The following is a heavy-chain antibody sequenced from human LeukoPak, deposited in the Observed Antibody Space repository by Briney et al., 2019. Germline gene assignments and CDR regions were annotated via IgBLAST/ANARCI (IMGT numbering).Heavy chain of an antibody. Sequence: ASVKVSCKASAYTFTDYYVHWVRQAPGQGLEWMGWINPNSGGTHYAQKFQGWVTMTRDTSTSTVHMELSGLRSEDTAVYYCARDQEGFDYWGQGTLVTVSS. CDR3: ARDQEGFDY. J-gene: IGHJ4*02. CDR1: AYTFTDYY. V-gene: IGHV1-2*04. CDR2: INPNSGGT.